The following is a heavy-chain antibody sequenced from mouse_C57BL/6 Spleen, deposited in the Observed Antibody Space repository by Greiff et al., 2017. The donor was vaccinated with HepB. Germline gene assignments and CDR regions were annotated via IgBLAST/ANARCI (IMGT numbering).Heavy chain of an antibody. Sequence: VKLVESGPGLVQPSQSLSITCTVSGFSLTSYGVHWVRQSPGKGLEWLGVIWSGGSTDYNAAFISRLSISKDNSKSQVFFKMNSLQADDTAIYYCARNGGYDVNWYFDVWGTGTTVTVSS. J-gene: IGHJ1*03. D-gene: IGHD2-2*01. CDR3: ARNGGYDVNWYFDV. CDR1: GFSLTSYG. V-gene: IGHV2-2*01. CDR2: IWSGGST.